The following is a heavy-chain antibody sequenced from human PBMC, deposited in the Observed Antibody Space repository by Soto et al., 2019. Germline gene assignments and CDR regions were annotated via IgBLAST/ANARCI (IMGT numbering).Heavy chain of an antibody. Sequence: EVQLLESGGGLVQPGGSLRLSCAASGFTFSNYAMTWVRQAPGKGLEWVSFISGSGCITYYAASVKGRFPISRDNSKNPLYLQMHSLRAEDTAIYYCEKDANSEDPYWAQGTLVTFSS. CDR2: ISGSGCIT. J-gene: IGHJ4*02. CDR3: EKDANSEDPY. D-gene: IGHD1-1*01. CDR1: GFTFSNYA. V-gene: IGHV3-23*01.